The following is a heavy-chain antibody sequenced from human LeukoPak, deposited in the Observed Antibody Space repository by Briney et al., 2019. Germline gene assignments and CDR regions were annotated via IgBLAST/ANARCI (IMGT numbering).Heavy chain of an antibody. D-gene: IGHD3-10*01. CDR1: GFSLSTSGMR. Sequence: SGPALVKPPQTLTLTCIFSGFSLSTSGMRVSWIRQPPGKALEWLARIDWDDDKFYSTSLKTRLTISKDTSKNQVVLTMTNMDPVDTATYYCARIVGELLIFDYWGQGTLVTVSS. J-gene: IGHJ4*02. CDR3: ARIVGELLIFDY. CDR2: IDWDDDK. V-gene: IGHV2-70*04.